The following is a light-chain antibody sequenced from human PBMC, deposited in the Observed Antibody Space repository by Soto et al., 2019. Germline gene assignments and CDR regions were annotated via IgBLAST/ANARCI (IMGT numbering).Light chain of an antibody. J-gene: IGKJ2*01. V-gene: IGKV3-11*01. CDR1: QSVSSY. CDR3: QQRSNWPPYT. CDR2: DAS. Sequence: EIVLTQSPATLSLSPGERATLSCRASQSVSSYLGWYQQKPGQAPRLLIYDASSRATGIPARFSGSASGTDFTLTISSLEPEDFAVYYCQQRSNWPPYTFGQGTKLEIK.